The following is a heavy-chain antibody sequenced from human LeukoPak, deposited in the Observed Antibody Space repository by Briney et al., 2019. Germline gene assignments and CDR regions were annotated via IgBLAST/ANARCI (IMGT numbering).Heavy chain of an antibody. D-gene: IGHD2-15*01. J-gene: IGHJ4*02. CDR1: GYTFTSYY. Sequence: ASVKVSCKASGYTFTSYYMHWVRQAPGQGLEWMGIINPSGGSTSYAQKFQGRVTMTRDTSTSTLYMDLTSLRSEDTAVFYCARDVGHCSGGSCYGGRGLDCWGQGTLVTVSS. CDR3: ARDVGHCSGGSCYGGRGLDC. V-gene: IGHV1-46*01. CDR2: INPSGGST.